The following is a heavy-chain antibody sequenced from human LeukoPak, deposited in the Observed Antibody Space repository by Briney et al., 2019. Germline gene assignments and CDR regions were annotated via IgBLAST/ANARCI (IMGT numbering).Heavy chain of an antibody. V-gene: IGHV4-39*01. CDR1: GDSISSNSYY. CDR3: ASQLDDYYDSTGYYTGFIGY. J-gene: IGHJ4*02. D-gene: IGHD3-22*01. CDR2: IYYSGNP. Sequence: SETLSPTCTVSGDSISSNSYYWGWIRQPPGKGLEWVGSIYYSGNPFYNPSLKSRVTISVDPSKNQFSLSLDSVTAADTAVYYCASQLDDYYDSTGYYTGFIGYWGPGTLVTVSS.